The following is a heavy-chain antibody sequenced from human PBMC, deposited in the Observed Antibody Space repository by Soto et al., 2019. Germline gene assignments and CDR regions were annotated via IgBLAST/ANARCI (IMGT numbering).Heavy chain of an antibody. D-gene: IGHD3-10*01. V-gene: IGHV6-1*01. CDR2: TYYRSKWYN. CDR1: GDSVSSNSAA. Sequence: SQTLSLTCAISGDSVSSNSAAWNWIRQSPSRGLEWLGRTYYRSKWYNDYAVSVKGRITINPDTSMNQFSLQLNSVTPEDTAVYYRARSYYNPFDYYYYGMDVWGQGTTVTVSS. J-gene: IGHJ6*02. CDR3: ARSYYNPFDYYYYGMDV.